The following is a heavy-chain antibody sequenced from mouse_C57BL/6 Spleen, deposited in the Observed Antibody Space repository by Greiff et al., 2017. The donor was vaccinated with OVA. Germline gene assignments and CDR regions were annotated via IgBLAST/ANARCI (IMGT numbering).Heavy chain of an antibody. Sequence: EVNVVESGGGLVQPGGSLKLSCAASGFTFSDYGMAWVRQAPRKGPEWVAFISNLAYSIYYADTVTGRFTISRENAKNTLYLEMSSLRSEDTAMYYCAREDDFAWFAYWGQGTLVTVSA. J-gene: IGHJ3*01. V-gene: IGHV5-15*01. CDR3: AREDDFAWFAY. CDR2: ISNLAYSI. CDR1: GFTFSDYG. D-gene: IGHD2-13*01.